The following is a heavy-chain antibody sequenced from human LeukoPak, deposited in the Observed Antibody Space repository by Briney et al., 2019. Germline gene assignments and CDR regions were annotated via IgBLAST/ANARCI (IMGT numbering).Heavy chain of an antibody. CDR3: ARVRDGYKVLDY. D-gene: IGHD5-24*01. Sequence: GGSLRLSCAASGFTFRIFAMSWVRQAPGKGLEWVSSISPTSTYMYYTDSVKGRFTISRDNAKNSLSLQMNSLRAEDTAVYYCARVRDGYKVLDYWGQGTLVTVSS. V-gene: IGHV3-21*01. CDR1: GFTFRIFA. CDR2: ISPTSTYM. J-gene: IGHJ4*02.